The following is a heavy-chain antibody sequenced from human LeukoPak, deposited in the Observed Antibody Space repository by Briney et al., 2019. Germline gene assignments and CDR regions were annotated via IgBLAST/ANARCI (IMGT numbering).Heavy chain of an antibody. CDR1: GYTFTSYG. J-gene: IGHJ4*02. V-gene: IGHV1-18*01. D-gene: IGHD5-12*01. Sequence: ASVKVSCKASGYTFTSYGISWVRQAPGQGLEWMGWISAYNGNTNYAQKLQGRVTMTRNTSISTAYMELSSLRSEDTAVYYCARSLKVATISSGFYYWGQGTLVTVSS. CDR2: ISAYNGNT. CDR3: ARSLKVATISSGFYY.